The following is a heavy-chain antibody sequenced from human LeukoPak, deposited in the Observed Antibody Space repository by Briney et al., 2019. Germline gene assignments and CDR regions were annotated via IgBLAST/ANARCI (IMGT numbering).Heavy chain of an antibody. CDR2: IYPGDADV. CDR1: GYTFTSYW. CDR3: ARGSGNWFNP. V-gene: IGHV5-51*01. J-gene: IGHJ5*02. D-gene: IGHD3-3*01. Sequence: GESLKISCKGFGYTFTSYWIGWVRQMPGKGLECMGIIYPGDADVRYNPSFERQVTISADKSTSTAYLQWSSLKASDTAMYYCARGSGNWFNPWGQGTLVTVSS.